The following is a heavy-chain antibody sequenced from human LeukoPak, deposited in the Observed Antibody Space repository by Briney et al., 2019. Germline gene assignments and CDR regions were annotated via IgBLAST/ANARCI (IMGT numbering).Heavy chain of an antibody. V-gene: IGHV3-20*04. CDR2: INWNGGST. J-gene: IGHJ6*03. D-gene: IGHD6-13*01. CDR3: ARDGLVVAAAGEYYYYYMDV. Sequence: PGGSLRLSCAASGFTFDDYGLSWVRQAPGKGLEWGSGINWNGGSTGYADSVKGRFTISRDNAKNSLYLQMNSLRAEDTALYYCARDGLVVAAAGEYYYYYMDVWGKGTTVTVSS. CDR1: GFTFDDYG.